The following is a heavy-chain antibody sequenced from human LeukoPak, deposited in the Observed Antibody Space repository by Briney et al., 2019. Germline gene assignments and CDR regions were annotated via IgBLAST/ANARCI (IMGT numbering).Heavy chain of an antibody. CDR1: GYTFTGYY. CDR2: INPNSGGT. CDR3: ALLHARHTQQAWVFDY. Sequence: ASVKVSCKASGYTFTGYYMHWVRQAPGQGLEWMGWINPNSGGTNYAQKFQGRVAMTRDTSISTAYMELSRLRSDDTAVYYCALLHARHTQQAWVFDYWGQGTLVTVSS. V-gene: IGHV1-2*02. D-gene: IGHD1/OR15-1a*01. J-gene: IGHJ4*02.